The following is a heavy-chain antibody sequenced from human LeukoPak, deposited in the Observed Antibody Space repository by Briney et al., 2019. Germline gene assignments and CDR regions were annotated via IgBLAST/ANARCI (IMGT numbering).Heavy chain of an antibody. Sequence: SETLSPTCTVSGGSISSYYWSWIRQPPGKGLEWIGYIYYSGSTNYNPSLKSRVTISVDTSKNQFSLKLSSVTAADTAVYYCARAYYYDSSGFLPDYWGQGTLVTVSS. CDR1: GGSISSYY. CDR3: ARAYYYDSSGFLPDY. J-gene: IGHJ4*02. CDR2: IYYSGST. V-gene: IGHV4-59*01. D-gene: IGHD3-22*01.